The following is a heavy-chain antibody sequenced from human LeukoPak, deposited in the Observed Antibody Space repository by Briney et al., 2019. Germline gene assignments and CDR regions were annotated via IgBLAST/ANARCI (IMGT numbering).Heavy chain of an antibody. CDR1: GGTFSSYA. D-gene: IGHD1-1*01. V-gene: IGHV1-69*04. Sequence: SVKVSCKASGGTFSSYAISWVRQAPGRGLEWMGRIIPILGIANYAQKFQGRVTITADKSTSTAYMELSSLRSEDTAVYYCARSKVPRDAFDIWGQGTMVTVSS. J-gene: IGHJ3*02. CDR2: IIPILGIA. CDR3: ARSKVPRDAFDI.